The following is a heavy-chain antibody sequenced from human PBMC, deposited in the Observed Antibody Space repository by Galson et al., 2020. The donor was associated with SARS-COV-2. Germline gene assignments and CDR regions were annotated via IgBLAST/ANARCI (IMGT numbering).Heavy chain of an antibody. Sequence: GESLKISCAASGFTFRSYALHWVRQAPGKGLEWVAVISFDGSNKYYADSVKGRFTISRDNSKNTLYLQMNSLRAEDTAVYYCARANGGSYYYGMDVWGQGTTVTVSS. V-gene: IGHV3-30-3*01. J-gene: IGHJ6*02. D-gene: IGHD1-26*01. CDR2: ISFDGSNK. CDR3: ARANGGSYYYGMDV. CDR1: GFTFRSYA.